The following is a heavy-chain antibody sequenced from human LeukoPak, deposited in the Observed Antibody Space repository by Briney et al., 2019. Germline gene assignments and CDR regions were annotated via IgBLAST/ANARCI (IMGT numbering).Heavy chain of an antibody. Sequence: GGSLRLSCVASGFTLSDHWMFWVRQGPGRGLAHVSRIESDASRTTYADSVKGRFTISRDDAKNTMYLQMNSLRSEDTAVYYCVKGGHKLDIQTTHYYYGLDVWGQGTTVAVSS. CDR2: IESDASRT. CDR3: VKGGHKLDIQTTHYYYGLDV. D-gene: IGHD4-17*01. J-gene: IGHJ6*02. CDR1: GFTLSDHW. V-gene: IGHV3-74*03.